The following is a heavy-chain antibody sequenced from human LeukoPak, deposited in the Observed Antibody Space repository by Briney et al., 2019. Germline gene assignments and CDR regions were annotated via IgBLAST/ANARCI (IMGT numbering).Heavy chain of an antibody. Sequence: PGGSLRLSFAASGFTFHLFSMNGVRQAPGKGLEWLSYIRSTDGAIAYADSVKGRFTISRDDAKNSLYLQMNSLRDEDTAVYYCGRDRDWAFDYWGQGTLITVSS. CDR1: GFTFHLFS. CDR3: GRDRDWAFDY. V-gene: IGHV3-48*02. CDR2: IRSTDGAI. J-gene: IGHJ4*02. D-gene: IGHD3-9*01.